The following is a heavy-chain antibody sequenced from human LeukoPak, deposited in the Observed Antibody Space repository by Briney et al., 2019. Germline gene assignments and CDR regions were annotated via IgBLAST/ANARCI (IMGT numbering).Heavy chain of an antibody. J-gene: IGHJ3*02. Sequence: GGSLRLSCAASGFTFSSYSMHWVRQAPGKGLEWVSSISSSSRYIYYADSVKGRFTISRDNAKNSLYLQMNSLRAEDTAVYYCASGNSHAFDIWGQGTMVTVSS. CDR3: ASGNSHAFDI. V-gene: IGHV3-21*01. CDR2: ISSSSRYI. CDR1: GFTFSSYS.